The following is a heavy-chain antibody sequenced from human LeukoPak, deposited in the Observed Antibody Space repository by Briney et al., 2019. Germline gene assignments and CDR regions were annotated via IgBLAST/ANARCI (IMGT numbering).Heavy chain of an antibody. J-gene: IGHJ5*02. Sequence: GGSLRLSCAASGFIFNNYGLIWVRQAPGKGLEWVSAISNDGGGTQYADFVEGRFTISRDNSKNTLFLQMSSLGAEDTALYYCAKGSSGYFADLWGQGTLVIVSS. CDR3: AKGSSGYFADL. D-gene: IGHD3-22*01. CDR2: ISNDGGGT. CDR1: GFIFNNYG. V-gene: IGHV3-23*01.